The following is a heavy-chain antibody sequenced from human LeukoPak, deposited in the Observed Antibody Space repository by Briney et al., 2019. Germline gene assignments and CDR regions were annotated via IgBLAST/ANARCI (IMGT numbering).Heavy chain of an antibody. Sequence: PGGSLRLSCAASGVTFSSKWMSWGRQAPGEGLEWVGNIQPDGSEGYPVDSVKGRFTISRDNARNSLFLQMNSLRVEDTAVYYCASQSFAKFDPWGQGTLVIVSS. V-gene: IGHV3-7*01. CDR1: GVTFSSKW. D-gene: IGHD3-16*01. CDR3: ASQSFAKFDP. J-gene: IGHJ5*02. CDR2: IQPDGSEG.